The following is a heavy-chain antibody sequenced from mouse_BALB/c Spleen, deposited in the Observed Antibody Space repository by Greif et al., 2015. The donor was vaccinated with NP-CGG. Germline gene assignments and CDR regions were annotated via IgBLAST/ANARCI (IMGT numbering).Heavy chain of an antibody. CDR1: GYTFTSYW. CDR3: ARRDSSGYGY. V-gene: IGHV1-7*01. Sequence: QVQLKQSGAELAKPGASVKMSCKASGYTFTSYWMHWVKQRPGQGLEWIEHINPSTGYTEYNQKFKDKATLTADKSSSTAYMQLSSLTSEDPAVYYCARRDSSGYGYWGQGTTLTVSS. J-gene: IGHJ2*01. CDR2: INPSTGYT. D-gene: IGHD3-2*01.